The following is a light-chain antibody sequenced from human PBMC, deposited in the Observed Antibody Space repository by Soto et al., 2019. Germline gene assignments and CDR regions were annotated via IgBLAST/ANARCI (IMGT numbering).Light chain of an antibody. CDR2: EVS. V-gene: IGLV2-14*01. CDR1: SSDIGGYNY. J-gene: IGLJ1*01. Sequence: QSVLTQPASVSGSPGQSITISCTGTSSDIGGYNYVSWYQQHPGKAPKLMIYEVSNRPSGLSNRFSGSKSRNTASLTISGLQAEDEADYYCNSYTSTSTQVFGTGTKLTVL. CDR3: NSYTSTSTQV.